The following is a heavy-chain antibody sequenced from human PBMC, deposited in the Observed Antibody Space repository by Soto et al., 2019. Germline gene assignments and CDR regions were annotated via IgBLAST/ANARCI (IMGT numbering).Heavy chain of an antibody. CDR3: ANPSHQKAVAGGLDY. CDR2: ISGSGGST. V-gene: IGHV3-23*01. D-gene: IGHD6-19*01. J-gene: IGHJ4*01. Sequence: EVQLLESGGGLVQPGGALRLSCAASGFTFSSYAMSWVRQAPGKGLEWVSAISGSGGSTYDADSVKVRFTIYRDNSTNPLYLQMNSLRAEDTAVYYCANPSHQKAVAGGLDYWVHGTLVTVSS. CDR1: GFTFSSYA.